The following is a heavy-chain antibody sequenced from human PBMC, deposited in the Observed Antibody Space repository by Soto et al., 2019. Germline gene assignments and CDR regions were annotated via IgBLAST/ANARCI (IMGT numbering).Heavy chain of an antibody. CDR3: ARAAGYEVQRKNWFDP. V-gene: IGHV4-4*07. J-gene: IGHJ5*02. CDR1: GGSISNFY. Sequence: SETLSLTCTVSGGSISNFYWSWIRQPAGKGLEWIGHIYTSGSTNYNPSLKSRVTMSVDTSKNQFSLKLTSVTAADTAVYYCARAAGYEVQRKNWFDPWGQGTLVTVSS. D-gene: IGHD5-12*01. CDR2: IYTSGST.